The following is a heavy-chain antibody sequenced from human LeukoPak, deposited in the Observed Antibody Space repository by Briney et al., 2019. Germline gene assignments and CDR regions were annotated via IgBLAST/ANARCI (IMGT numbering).Heavy chain of an antibody. D-gene: IGHD1-26*01. Sequence: GRSLRLSCAASGFTFSSYAMHWVRQAPGKGLEWVAVISYDGSNKYYADSVKGRFTISRDNSKNTLYLQMNSLRAEDTAVYYCAREDQGDYFDYWGQGTLVTVSS. V-gene: IGHV3-30-3*01. CDR3: AREDQGDYFDY. CDR2: ISYDGSNK. CDR1: GFTFSSYA. J-gene: IGHJ4*02.